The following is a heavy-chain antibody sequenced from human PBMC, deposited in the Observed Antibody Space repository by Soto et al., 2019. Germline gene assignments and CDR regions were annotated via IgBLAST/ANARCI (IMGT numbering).Heavy chain of an antibody. Sequence: QVQLVQSGAEVKKPGASVKVSCKASGYTFSGYYMHWVRQAPGQGLEWMGWINTLSGDTSFPQKFQGRLAMTRDTSFDTAFMEVSRLTSADTAIYYCARSLLNVILPLAYWGQGTLVSVSS. CDR2: INTLSGDT. J-gene: IGHJ4*02. V-gene: IGHV1-2*02. CDR3: ARSLLNVILPLAY. CDR1: GYTFSGYY. D-gene: IGHD3-3*02.